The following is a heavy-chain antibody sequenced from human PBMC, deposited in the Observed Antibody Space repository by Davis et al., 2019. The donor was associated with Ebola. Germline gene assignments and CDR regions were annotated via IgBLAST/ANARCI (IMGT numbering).Heavy chain of an antibody. CDR3: ARGRYSYGYFDY. D-gene: IGHD5-18*01. CDR1: GGSFSGYY. CDR2: INHSGNT. J-gene: IGHJ4*02. V-gene: IGHV4-34*01. Sequence: SETLSLTCAVYGGSFSGYYWSWIRQPPGKGLEWIGEINHSGNTNFSPSLKSRVTVSVDTSKNQFSLRLSSVTAADTAVYYCARGRYSYGYFDYWGQGTLVTVSP.